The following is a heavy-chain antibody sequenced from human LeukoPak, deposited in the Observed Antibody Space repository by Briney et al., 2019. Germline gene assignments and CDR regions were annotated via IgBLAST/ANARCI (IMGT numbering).Heavy chain of an antibody. CDR2: IYYSGST. J-gene: IGHJ6*02. CDR3: ARHDRQGWYSDYYYGMDV. CDR1: GGSISSSSYY. Sequence: PSETLSLTCTVSGGSISSSSYYWGWIRQPPGKGLEWIGSIYYSGSTNYNPSLKSRVTISVDTSKNQFSLKLSSVTAADTAVYYCARHDRQGWYSDYYYGMDVWGQGTTVTVSS. V-gene: IGHV4-39*01. D-gene: IGHD6-19*01.